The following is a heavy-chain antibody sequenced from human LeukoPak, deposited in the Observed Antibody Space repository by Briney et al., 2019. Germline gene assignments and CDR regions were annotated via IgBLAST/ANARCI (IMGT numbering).Heavy chain of an antibody. D-gene: IGHD3-10*01. Sequence: GGSLRLSCAASGFTFSSYWMSWVRQAPGKGLEWVANIKQDGSEKYYVGSVKGRFTISRDNAKNSLYLQMNSLRAEDTAVYYCARELNGPGSYRYSDYWGQGTLVTVSS. CDR3: ARELNGPGSYRYSDY. V-gene: IGHV3-7*03. CDR2: IKQDGSEK. J-gene: IGHJ4*02. CDR1: GFTFSSYW.